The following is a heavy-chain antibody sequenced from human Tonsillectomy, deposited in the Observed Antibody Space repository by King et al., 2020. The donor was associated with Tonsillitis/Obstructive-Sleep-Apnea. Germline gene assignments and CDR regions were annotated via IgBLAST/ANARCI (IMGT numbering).Heavy chain of an antibody. CDR1: GFTFSSYW. CDR2: IRGDGAET. CDR3: AKGGTYYSIPLDS. J-gene: IGHJ4*02. Sequence: EVQLVESGGGLVQPGGSLRLSCTASGFTFSSYWMHWVRQAPGKGLVWVSRIRGDGAETTYADFMKGRFTISRDNAKNTLFLQMDSLGAEDTAVYYCAKGGTYYSIPLDSWGQGTLVTVSS. D-gene: IGHD1-26*01. V-gene: IGHV3-74*01.